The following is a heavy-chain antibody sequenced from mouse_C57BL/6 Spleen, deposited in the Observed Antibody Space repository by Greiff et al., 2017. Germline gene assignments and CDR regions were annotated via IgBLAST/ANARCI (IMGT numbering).Heavy chain of an antibody. J-gene: IGHJ4*01. Sequence: VQLQQPGAELVKPGASVKLSCKASGYTFTSYWMHWVKQRPGQGLEWIGMIHPNSGSTNYNEKFKSKATLTVDKSSSTAYMQLSSLTSEDSAVYCCARLGLYDGYYDAMDYWGQGTSVTVSS. V-gene: IGHV1-64*01. CDR2: IHPNSGST. D-gene: IGHD2-3*01. CDR1: GYTFTSYW. CDR3: ARLGLYDGYYDAMDY.